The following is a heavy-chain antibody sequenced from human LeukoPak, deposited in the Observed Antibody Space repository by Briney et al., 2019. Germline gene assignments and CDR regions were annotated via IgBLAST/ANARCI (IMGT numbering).Heavy chain of an antibody. CDR1: GGTFSSKA. CDR2: IIPILGRA. J-gene: IGHJ6*02. Sequence: ASVKPSCKASGGTFSSKALSWVRQAPGQGLEWMGRIIPILGRAIYAQKFQGRLTITADKSTNTAYMELNSLRSEDTAVYYCARGGSSGGDALDVWGQGTTVTVSS. CDR3: ARGGSSGGDALDV. V-gene: IGHV1-69*04. D-gene: IGHD3-22*01.